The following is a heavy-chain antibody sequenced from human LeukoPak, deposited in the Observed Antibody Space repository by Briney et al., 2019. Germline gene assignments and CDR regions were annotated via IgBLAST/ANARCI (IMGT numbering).Heavy chain of an antibody. CDR2: INLRGST. D-gene: IGHD3-9*01. Sequence: PSETLSLTCAVYGGSFNDYYWNWIRQPPGKGLEWIGEINLRGSTTYNPSLKSRVTISLDESKNQFSLKLSSVTAADTAVYYCAGGRALRYFDWLLGYFDYWGQGTLVTVSS. V-gene: IGHV4-34*01. J-gene: IGHJ4*02. CDR1: GGSFNDYY. CDR3: AGGRALRYFDWLLGYFDY.